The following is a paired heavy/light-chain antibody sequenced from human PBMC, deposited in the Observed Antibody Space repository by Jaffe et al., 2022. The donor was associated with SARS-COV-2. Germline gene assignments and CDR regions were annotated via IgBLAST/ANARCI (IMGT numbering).Heavy chain of an antibody. CDR3: AKGAYDFWSGYYPSFDY. CDR2: ISYDGSNK. J-gene: IGHJ4*02. CDR1: GFTFSSYG. Sequence: QVQLVESGGGVVQPGRSLRLSCAASGFTFSSYGMHWVRQAPGKGLEWVAVISYDGSNKYYADSVKGRFTISRDNSKNTLYLQMNSLRAEDTAVYYCAKGAYDFWSGYYPSFDYWGQGTLVTVSS. D-gene: IGHD3-3*01. V-gene: IGHV3-30*18.
Light chain of an antibody. V-gene: IGKV1-33*01. CDR2: DAS. Sequence: DIQMTQSPSSLSASVGDRVTITCQASQDISNYLNWYQQKPGKAPKLLIYDASNLETGVPSRFSGSGSGTDFTFTISSLQPEDIATYYCQQYDNLPFTFGQGTRLEIK. CDR3: QQYDNLPFT. CDR1: QDISNY. J-gene: IGKJ5*01.